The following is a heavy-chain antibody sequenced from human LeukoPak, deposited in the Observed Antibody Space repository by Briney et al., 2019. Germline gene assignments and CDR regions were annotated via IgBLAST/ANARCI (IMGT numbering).Heavy chain of an antibody. Sequence: GSLRLSCAASGFTFSSYGMHWVRQAPGKGLEWVAVIWYDGSNKYYADSVKGRFTISRDNSKNTLYLQMNSLRAEDTAVYYCARFFEPASSGPWFDPWGQGTLVTVSS. CDR3: ARFFEPASSGPWFDP. CDR2: IWYDGSNK. CDR1: GFTFSSYG. J-gene: IGHJ5*02. D-gene: IGHD6-25*01. V-gene: IGHV3-33*01.